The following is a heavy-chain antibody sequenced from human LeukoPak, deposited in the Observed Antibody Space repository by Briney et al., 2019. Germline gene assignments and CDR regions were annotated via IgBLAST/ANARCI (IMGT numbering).Heavy chain of an antibody. J-gene: IGHJ4*02. D-gene: IGHD2-21*01. V-gene: IGHV3-48*01. CDR2: ITSSSGTI. CDR3: ARVAPGHDIGRGYFDY. Sequence: GGSLRLSCAASGFTFSIYGMNWVRQAPGKGLEWVSCITSSSGTIYYTDSVKGRFTISRDNAKNSLYLQMSSLRAEDTAVYYCARVAPGHDIGRGYFDYWGQGTLVTVSS. CDR1: GFTFSIYG.